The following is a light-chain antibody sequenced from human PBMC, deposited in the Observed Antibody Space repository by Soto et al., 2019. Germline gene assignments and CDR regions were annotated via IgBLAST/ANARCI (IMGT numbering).Light chain of an antibody. V-gene: IGKV1-5*01. J-gene: IGKJ1*01. CDR1: ETISTW. CDR2: SSS. CDR3: LQYNDYSWT. Sequence: DTQMTQSPSTLSASVGDRVTITCRASETISTWLAWYQQKPGQAPKLLIYSSSFLESGVPSRFSGSGSGTEFTLTISSLQPDDCATYYCLQYNDYSWTFGQGTKVDIK.